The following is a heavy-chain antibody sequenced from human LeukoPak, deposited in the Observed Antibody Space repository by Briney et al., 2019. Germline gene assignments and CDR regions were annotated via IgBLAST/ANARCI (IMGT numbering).Heavy chain of an antibody. J-gene: IGHJ4*02. CDR1: GFTFRNAW. Sequence: PGGPLSLPCAASGFTFRNAWMSGARQAPGKGREWVARVKSKVHGGTTDYAAPVNGRFTISRDDSENKLFLQMNSLKTEDTGVYYCSGHMTSADYWGQGTLVTVSS. CDR3: SGHMTSADY. CDR2: VKSKVHGGTT. V-gene: IGHV3-15*01. D-gene: IGHD2-2*01.